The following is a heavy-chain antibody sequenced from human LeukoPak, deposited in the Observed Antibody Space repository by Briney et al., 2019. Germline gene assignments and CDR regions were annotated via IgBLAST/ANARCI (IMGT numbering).Heavy chain of an antibody. CDR1: GFTFSGSA. J-gene: IGHJ4*02. D-gene: IGHD6-13*01. V-gene: IGHV3-30*18. CDR3: AKSGHSSSWYTDY. CDR2: ISYDGGNQ. Sequence: GGSLRLSCAASGFTFSGSALHWVRQAPGKGLEWVAVISYDGGNQFYADSVKGRFTISRDNSKNTVYLQMDSLRPEDTAVYHCAKSGHSSSWYTDYRGQGTLVTVSS.